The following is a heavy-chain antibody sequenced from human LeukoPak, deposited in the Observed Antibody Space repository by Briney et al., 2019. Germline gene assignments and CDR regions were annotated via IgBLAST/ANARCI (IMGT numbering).Heavy chain of an antibody. V-gene: IGHV4-59*08. Sequence: SETLSLTCTVSGGSNSSYYWSWIRQTPGKGLEWIGYIYYSGSTNYNPSLKSRVTISVDTSKNQFSLKLSSVTAADTAVYFCARHGASGSYLYYFDYWGQGTLVTVSS. CDR2: IYYSGST. CDR1: GGSNSSYY. D-gene: IGHD1-26*01. J-gene: IGHJ4*02. CDR3: ARHGASGSYLYYFDY.